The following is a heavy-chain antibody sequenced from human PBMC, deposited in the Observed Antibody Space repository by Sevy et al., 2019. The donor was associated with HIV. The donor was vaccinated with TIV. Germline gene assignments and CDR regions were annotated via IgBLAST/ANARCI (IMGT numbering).Heavy chain of an antibody. V-gene: IGHV3-43*01. J-gene: IGHJ6*02. D-gene: IGHD1-1*01. CDR3: ARVYSGATNCNPHYSYGLDV. CDR2: ISRDGDSI. CDR1: GFTLYKSA. Sequence: GGSLRLSCAASGFTLYKSAMHWVRQVPGKALEWVSLISRDGDSIYYADSVKGRFTISRDNSKNSLYLQMNKLTMEDNALYYCARVYSGATNCNPHYSYGLDVWGQGTMVTVSS.